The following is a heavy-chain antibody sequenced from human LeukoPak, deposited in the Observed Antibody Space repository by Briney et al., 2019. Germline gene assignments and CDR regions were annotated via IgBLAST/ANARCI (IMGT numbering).Heavy chain of an antibody. V-gene: IGHV4-39*07. D-gene: IGHD6-19*01. J-gene: IGHJ4*02. CDR1: GGSISSSSYY. Sequence: SETLSLTCTISGGSISSSSYYWGWIRQPPGKGLEWIGSIYYSGSTYYNPSLKSRVTISVDTSKNQFSLKLSSVTAADTAVYYCAREGYSNGWYSRPEDFDYWGQGTLVTVSS. CDR3: AREGYSNGWYSRPEDFDY. CDR2: IYYSGST.